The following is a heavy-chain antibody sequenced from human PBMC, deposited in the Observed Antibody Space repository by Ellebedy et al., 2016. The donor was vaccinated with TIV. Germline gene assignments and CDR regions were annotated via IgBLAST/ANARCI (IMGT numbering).Heavy chain of an antibody. CDR2: ISSSSSTI. V-gene: IGHV3-48*01. D-gene: IGHD4-23*01. CDR1: GFTFSSYS. Sequence: GESLKISCAASGFTFSSYSMNWVRQAPGKGLEWVSYISSSSSTIYYADSVKGRFTISRDNSKNTLYLQMNSLRAEDTAVYYCARALRTPFDYWGQGTLVTVSS. J-gene: IGHJ4*02. CDR3: ARALRTPFDY.